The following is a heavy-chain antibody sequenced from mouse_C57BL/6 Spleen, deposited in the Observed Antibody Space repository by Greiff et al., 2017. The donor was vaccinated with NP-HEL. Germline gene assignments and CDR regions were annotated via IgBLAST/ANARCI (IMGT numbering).Heavy chain of an antibody. CDR2: ISNGGGST. D-gene: IGHD2-2*01. V-gene: IGHV5-12*01. J-gene: IGHJ4*01. CDR1: GFPFSDYY. CDR3: ARRGGYDYAMDY. Sequence: DVHLVESRGGLVQPGGSLKLSCAASGFPFSDYYMYWVRQTPEQRLAWVAYISNGGGSTYYPDTVKGRFTISRDNAKNTLYLQMSRLKSEDTAMYYCARRGGYDYAMDYWGQGTSVTVSS.